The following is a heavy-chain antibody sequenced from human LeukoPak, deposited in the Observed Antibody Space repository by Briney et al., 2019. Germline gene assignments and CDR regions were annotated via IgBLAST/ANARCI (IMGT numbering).Heavy chain of an antibody. V-gene: IGHV3-7*01. CDR3: ARKGRGSYFYYYYYYMDV. CDR1: GFTFSSYW. Sequence: GGSLRLSCAASGFTFSSYWMSWVRQAPGKGLEWVANIKQDGSEKYYVDSVKGRFTISRDNAKNSLYLQMNSLRAEDTAVYYCARKGRGSYFYYYYYYMDVWGKGTTVTVSS. CDR2: IKQDGSEK. D-gene: IGHD1-26*01. J-gene: IGHJ6*03.